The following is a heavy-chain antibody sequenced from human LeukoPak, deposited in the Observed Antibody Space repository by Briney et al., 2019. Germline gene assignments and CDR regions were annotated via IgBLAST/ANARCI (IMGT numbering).Heavy chain of an antibody. Sequence: RGSLRLSCAASGFTFSNAWMNWVRQAPGKGLEWVGRIKSKTDGGTTDYAAPVKGRFTISRDDSKNTLYLQMNSLKTEDTAVYYCTTHGYYDFWSGYLDYFDYWGQGTLVTVSS. CDR2: IKSKTDGGTT. V-gene: IGHV3-15*07. CDR3: TTHGYYDFWSGYLDYFDY. D-gene: IGHD3-3*01. J-gene: IGHJ4*02. CDR1: GFTFSNAW.